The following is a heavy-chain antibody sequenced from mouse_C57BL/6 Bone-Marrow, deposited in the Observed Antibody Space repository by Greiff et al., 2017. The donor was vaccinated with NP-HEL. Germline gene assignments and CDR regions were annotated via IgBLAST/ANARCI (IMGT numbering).Heavy chain of an antibody. CDR2: IRLKSDNYAT. CDR3: TGDGSSCFDV. Sequence: EVMLVESGGGLVQPGGSMKLSCVASGFTFSNYWMNWVRQSPEKGLEWVAQIRLKSDNYATHYAESVKGRFNISRDDSKSSVYLQMNNLRAEDTGIYYCTGDGSSCFDVWGTGTTVTVSS. V-gene: IGHV6-3*01. D-gene: IGHD1-1*01. CDR1: GFTFSNYW. J-gene: IGHJ1*03.